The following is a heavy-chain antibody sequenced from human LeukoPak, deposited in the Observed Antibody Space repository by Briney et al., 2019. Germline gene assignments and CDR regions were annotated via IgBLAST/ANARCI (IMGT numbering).Heavy chain of an antibody. D-gene: IGHD1-26*01. J-gene: IGHJ4*02. V-gene: IGHV4-38-2*02. CDR2: IYHNGDT. CDR3: VRAESVGIFDV. CDR1: GFSITSGYF. Sequence: PSETLSLTCPVSGFSITSGYFWGWIRPSPGKRLEWIGYIYHNGDTVYNPSLNSSLSSRVTLLVEPSKNQFSLSLNSVIAADTAVFYCVRAESVGIFDVWGQGILVTVSS.